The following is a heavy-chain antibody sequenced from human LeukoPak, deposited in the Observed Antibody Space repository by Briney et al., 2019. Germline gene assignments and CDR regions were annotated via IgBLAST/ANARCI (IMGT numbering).Heavy chain of an antibody. D-gene: IGHD3-9*01. Sequence: GSLRLSCAASGFIFSNYAMSWVRQAPGKGLEWVSAVSGRDTSTYYTDSVKGRFTISRDNSKNTLYLQMNSLSAEDTAIYYCAKWGDYDVLTGYYDPDYWGQGTLVTVSS. V-gene: IGHV3-23*01. CDR2: VSGRDTST. J-gene: IGHJ4*02. CDR3: AKWGDYDVLTGYYDPDY. CDR1: GFIFSNYA.